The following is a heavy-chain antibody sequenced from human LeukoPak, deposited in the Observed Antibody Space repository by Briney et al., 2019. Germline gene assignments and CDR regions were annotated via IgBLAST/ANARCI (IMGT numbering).Heavy chain of an antibody. V-gene: IGHV3-23*01. CDR1: GFAFSSYA. D-gene: IGHD3-9*01. J-gene: IGHJ6*02. CDR2: ISGSGGST. CDR3: TRDLMDYDVSTGLHHYYMDV. Sequence: GGSLRLSCAASGFAFSSYAMSWVRQAPGKGLEWVSAISGSGGSTYYADSVKGRFTISRDNAKNTLYLQMNTLRVEDTAVYYCTRDLMDYDVSTGLHHYYMDVWGQGTTVTVSS.